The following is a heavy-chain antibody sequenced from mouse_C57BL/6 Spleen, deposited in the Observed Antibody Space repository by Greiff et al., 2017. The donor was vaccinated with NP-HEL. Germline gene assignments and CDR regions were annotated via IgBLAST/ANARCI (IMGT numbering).Heavy chain of an antibody. Sequence: QVQLQQSGAELARPGASVKLSCKASGYTFTSYGISWVKQRTGQGLEWIGEIYPRSGNTYYNEKFKGKATLTADKSSSTAYMELRSLTSEDSAVYFCARGDDYGNDFDYWGQGTTLTVSS. V-gene: IGHV1-81*01. CDR2: IYPRSGNT. J-gene: IGHJ2*01. CDR1: GYTFTSYG. D-gene: IGHD2-4*01. CDR3: ARGDDYGNDFDY.